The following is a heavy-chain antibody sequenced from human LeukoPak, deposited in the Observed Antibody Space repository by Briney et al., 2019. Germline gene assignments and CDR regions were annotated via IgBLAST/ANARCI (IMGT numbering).Heavy chain of an antibody. CDR3: AGGVYGDYPDYYYYGMDV. Sequence: GGSLRLSCAASGFTFRSYAMSWVRQAPGKGLEWVSVIYSGGSTYYADSVKGRFTISRDNSKNTLYLQMNSLRAEDTAVYYCAGGVYGDYPDYYYYGMDVWGQGTTVTVSS. V-gene: IGHV3-66*01. CDR2: IYSGGST. D-gene: IGHD4-17*01. J-gene: IGHJ6*02. CDR1: GFTFRSYA.